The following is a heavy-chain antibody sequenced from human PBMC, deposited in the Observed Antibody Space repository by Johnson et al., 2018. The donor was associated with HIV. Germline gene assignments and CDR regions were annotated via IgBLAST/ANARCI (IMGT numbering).Heavy chain of an antibody. D-gene: IGHD3-3*01. Sequence: QVQLVESGGGLVKPGGSLRLSCAASGFSFSDYGIHWVRQAPGKGLEWVAVISYDGDDKHYGDSVKGRVTSSRDNAKNSLYLQMNSLRAEDTAVYSCARDPNSNFWSGPEAFDIWGQGTMVTVSS. J-gene: IGHJ3*02. CDR1: GFSFSDYG. CDR3: ARDPNSNFWSGPEAFDI. CDR2: ISYDGDDK. V-gene: IGHV3-30*03.